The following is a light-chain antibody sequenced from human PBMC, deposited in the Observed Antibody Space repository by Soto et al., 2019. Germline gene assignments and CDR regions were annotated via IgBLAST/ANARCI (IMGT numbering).Light chain of an antibody. Sequence: QSALTQPAAVSGSPGQSITISCTGSSSDIGAYNYVSWFQQYPGKAPKLIISEVSNRPSGVSNRFSGSKSGTAASLTISGLQTEDEADYFCFSFTTDWTHVFGTGTKGT. CDR2: EVS. CDR1: SSDIGAYNY. J-gene: IGLJ1*01. CDR3: FSFTTDWTHV. V-gene: IGLV2-14*01.